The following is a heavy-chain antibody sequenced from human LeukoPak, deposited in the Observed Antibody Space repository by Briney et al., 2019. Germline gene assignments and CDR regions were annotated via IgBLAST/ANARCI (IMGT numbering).Heavy chain of an antibody. D-gene: IGHD3-10*01. CDR2: ISYSGST. V-gene: IGHV4-59*08. J-gene: IGHJ4*02. CDR1: GASISSYY. CDR3: ARHPELYFFDY. Sequence: SETLSLTCTVSGASISSYYWSWIRQPPGKGLERIGYISYSGSTNYNPSLKSRVTISADTSKNQVSLTLSSVTAADTAVYYCARHPELYFFDYWGQGTLVTVSS.